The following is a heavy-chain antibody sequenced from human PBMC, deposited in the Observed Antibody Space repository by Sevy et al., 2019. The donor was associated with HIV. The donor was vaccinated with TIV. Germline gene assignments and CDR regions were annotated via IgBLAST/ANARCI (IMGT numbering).Heavy chain of an antibody. CDR2: VSSDGSEI. D-gene: IGHD7-27*01. CDR3: ARDQLGSIDY. V-gene: IGHV3-30-3*01. J-gene: IGHJ4*02. Sequence: GGSLRLSCAVSGLTFSTYAMHWIRQAPGKGLECVAIVSSDGSEINYADSVKGRFTISRDNSRNTLYLQMNSLRTEDTALYYCARDQLGSIDYWGQRTLVTVSS. CDR1: GLTFSTYA.